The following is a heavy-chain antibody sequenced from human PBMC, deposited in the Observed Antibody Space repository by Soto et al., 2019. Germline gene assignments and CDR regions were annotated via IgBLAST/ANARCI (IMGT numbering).Heavy chain of an antibody. Sequence: ASVKVSCKASGYTFTSYGISWVGQAPGQGLEWMGWISAYNGNTNNAQKLQGGVTMTTDTSTSTAYMELRSLRSDDTAVYYCARALGSSSWYGYWGQGTLVTVSS. V-gene: IGHV1-18*01. J-gene: IGHJ4*02. CDR1: GYTFTSYG. D-gene: IGHD6-13*01. CDR3: ARALGSSSWYGY. CDR2: ISAYNGNT.